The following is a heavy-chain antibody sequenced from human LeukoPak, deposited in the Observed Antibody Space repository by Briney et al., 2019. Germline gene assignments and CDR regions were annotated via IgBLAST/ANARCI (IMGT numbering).Heavy chain of an antibody. J-gene: IGHJ4*02. CDR2: IYHSGST. V-gene: IGHV4-38-2*02. CDR3: ARAAGGLDSSGYYYVLWAFPDY. CDR1: GYSISSGYY. Sequence: SETLPLTCTVSGYSISSGYYWGWIRQPPGKGLEWIGSIYHSGSTYYNPSLKSRVTISVDTSKNQFSLKLSSVTAADTAVYYCARAAGGLDSSGYYYVLWAFPDYWGQGTLVTVSS. D-gene: IGHD3-22*01.